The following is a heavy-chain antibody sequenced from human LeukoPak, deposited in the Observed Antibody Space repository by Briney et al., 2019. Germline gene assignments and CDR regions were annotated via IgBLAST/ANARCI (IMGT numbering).Heavy chain of an antibody. Sequence: GGSLRLSCAASGFTFSSYEMNWVRQAPGKGLEWVSYISSSGSTIYYADSVKGRFTISRDNAKNSLYLQMNSLRAEDTAVYYCARGPRSQGFFDYWGQGTLVTVSS. D-gene: IGHD3-16*02. CDR3: ARGPRSQGFFDY. CDR2: ISSSGSTI. CDR1: GFTFSSYE. V-gene: IGHV3-48*03. J-gene: IGHJ4*02.